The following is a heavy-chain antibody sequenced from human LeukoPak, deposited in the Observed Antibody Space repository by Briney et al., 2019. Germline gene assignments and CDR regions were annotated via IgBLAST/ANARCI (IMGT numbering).Heavy chain of an antibody. Sequence: AGGSLRLSCTGSGFSFSDHEMHWVRQAPGKGLEWVAVISFDGAKQYYTDSVKGRVIISRDNSQNTLYLQMDGLRPEDTAVYYCAVGRYYYDTTVFFTGFWGQGTLVGVSS. CDR1: GFSFSDHE. V-gene: IGHV3-30-3*01. D-gene: IGHD3-22*01. CDR3: AVGRYYYDTTVFFTGF. CDR2: ISFDGAKQ. J-gene: IGHJ4*02.